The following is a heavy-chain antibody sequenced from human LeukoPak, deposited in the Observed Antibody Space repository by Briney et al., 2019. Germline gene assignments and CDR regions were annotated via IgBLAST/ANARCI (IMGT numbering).Heavy chain of an antibody. CDR1: GFTVSSNY. Sequence: GGSLRLSCAASGFTVSSNYMNWVRQAPGKGLEWVSGIYVDGTTYYADSVKGRFTISRDNSRNTLFLQMNSLRVEDTAVYYCARISAYDDSWGQGTLVTVSS. D-gene: IGHD3-3*01. CDR2: IYVDGTT. V-gene: IGHV3-53*01. CDR3: ARISAYDDS. J-gene: IGHJ5*01.